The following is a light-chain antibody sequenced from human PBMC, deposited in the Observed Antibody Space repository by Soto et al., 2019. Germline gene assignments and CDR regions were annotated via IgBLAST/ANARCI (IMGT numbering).Light chain of an antibody. Sequence: LAQQAATRPLTHAQGASLCFPASKSVGGDLVWYQQHPGQAPRLLLYGASTRATGIPARFSGSGSGTEFTLTINSLEPEDFAVYYCQQRNVGPPITVGQGRRLDIK. CDR1: KSVGGD. J-gene: IGKJ5*01. V-gene: IGKV3-11*01. CDR3: QQRNVGPPIT. CDR2: GAS.